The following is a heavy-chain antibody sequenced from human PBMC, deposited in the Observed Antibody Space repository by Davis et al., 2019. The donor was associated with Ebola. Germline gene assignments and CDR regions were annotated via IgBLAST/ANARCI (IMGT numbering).Heavy chain of an antibody. V-gene: IGHV3-23*01. Sequence: GESLKISCAASGFSITTYAMTWVRQAPGKGLEWVSVIGGDGGSIHFADSVKGRFTISRDNSKNTLYLQMNNLRAEDTAIYYCAIIGGWGTPFGDWGQGTLVTVSS. D-gene: IGHD7-27*01. CDR1: GFSITTYA. CDR3: AIIGGWGTPFGD. J-gene: IGHJ1*01. CDR2: IGGDGGSI.